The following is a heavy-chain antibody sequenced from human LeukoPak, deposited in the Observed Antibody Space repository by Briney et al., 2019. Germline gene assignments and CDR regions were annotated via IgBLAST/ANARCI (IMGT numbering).Heavy chain of an antibody. CDR2: ISSNGGST. CDR1: GFTFSSYA. CDR3: VNYYDSSGYSFWY. V-gene: IGHV3-64D*06. D-gene: IGHD3-22*01. Sequence: GGSLRLSCSASGFTFSSYAMHWVRQAPGKGLEYVSAISSNGGSTYYADSVKGRFTISRDNSKNTLYLQMSSLRAEDTAAYYCVNYYDSSGYSFWYWGQGTLVTVSS. J-gene: IGHJ4*02.